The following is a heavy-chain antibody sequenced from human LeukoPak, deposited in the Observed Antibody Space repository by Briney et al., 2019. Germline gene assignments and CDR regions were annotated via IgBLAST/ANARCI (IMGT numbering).Heavy chain of an antibody. Sequence: SETLSLTCAVYGGSFSGYYWSWIRQPPGKGLEWIGEINHSGSTNYNPSLKSRVTISVDTSKNQFSLKLSSVPAADTAVYYCARLRRNSGIRTIFGVVSPKDAFDIWGQGTMVTVSS. CDR2: INHSGST. J-gene: IGHJ3*02. D-gene: IGHD3-3*01. V-gene: IGHV4-34*01. CDR1: GGSFSGYY. CDR3: ARLRRNSGIRTIFGVVSPKDAFDI.